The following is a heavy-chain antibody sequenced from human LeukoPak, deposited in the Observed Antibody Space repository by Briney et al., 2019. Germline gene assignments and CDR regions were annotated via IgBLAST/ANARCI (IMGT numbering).Heavy chain of an antibody. D-gene: IGHD4-23*01. CDR3: ARAIAAGGNSFTYDY. CDR1: GFTFSSYS. J-gene: IGHJ4*02. V-gene: IGHV3-48*04. Sequence: GGSLRLSCAASGFTFSSYSMNWVRQAPGKGLEWVSYISSSSSTIYYADSVKGRFTISRDNAKNSLYLQMNSPRAEDTAVYYCARAIAAGGNSFTYDYWGQGTLVTVSS. CDR2: ISSSSSTI.